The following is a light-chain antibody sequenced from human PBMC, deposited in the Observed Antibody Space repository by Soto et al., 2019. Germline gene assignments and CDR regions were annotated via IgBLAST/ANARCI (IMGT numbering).Light chain of an antibody. CDR1: SSDVGGYNY. Sequence: QSVLTQPASVSGSPGQSITISCTGTSSDVGGYNYFSWYQHHPGKAPKLMIYEVSNRHSGVSNRFSGSKSGNTASLTISGLQAEDEADYYCSSYTGSSTPVFGGGTKLTVL. CDR3: SSYTGSSTPV. CDR2: EVS. V-gene: IGLV2-14*01. J-gene: IGLJ3*02.